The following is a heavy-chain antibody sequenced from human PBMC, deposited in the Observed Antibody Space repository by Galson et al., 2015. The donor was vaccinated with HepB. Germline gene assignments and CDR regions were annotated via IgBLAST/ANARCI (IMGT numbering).Heavy chain of an antibody. D-gene: IGHD2-15*01. CDR3: ARVQGYCTGGSCPNWFDP. J-gene: IGHJ5*02. V-gene: IGHV1-3*01. CDR1: GYTFTNYA. CDR2: IHAGTGNT. Sequence: SVKVSCKASGYTFTNYAIHWVRQAPGQRLEWMGWIHAGTGNTKYSQKFQGRVTITRDTSASTAYMEMSSLRSEDTAVYYCARVQGYCTGGSCPNWFDPWGQGTLVTVSS.